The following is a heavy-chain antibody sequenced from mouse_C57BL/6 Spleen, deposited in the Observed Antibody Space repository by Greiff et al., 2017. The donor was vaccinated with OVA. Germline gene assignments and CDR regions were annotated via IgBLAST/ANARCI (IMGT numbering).Heavy chain of an antibody. V-gene: IGHV14-4*01. J-gene: IGHJ3*01. CDR3: TSAYYSLAY. CDR1: GFNIKDDY. Sequence: EVQGVESGAELVRPGASVKLSCTASGFNIKDDYMHWVKQRPEQGLEWIGWIDPENGDTEYASKFQGKATITADTSSNTAYLQLSSLTSEDTAVYYCTSAYYSLAYWGQGTLVTVSA. D-gene: IGHD2-12*01. CDR2: IDPENGDT.